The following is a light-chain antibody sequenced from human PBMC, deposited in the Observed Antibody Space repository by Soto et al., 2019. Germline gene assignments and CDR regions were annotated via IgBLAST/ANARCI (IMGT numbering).Light chain of an antibody. J-gene: IGLJ2*01. CDR3: SSYAGSNNLV. CDR1: SSDVGGYNY. CDR2: EVT. V-gene: IGLV2-8*01. Sequence: QSALTQPPSGSGSPGQSVTISCTGTSSDVGGYNYVSWYQQYPGKAPKLMIYEVTKRPSGVPDRFSGSKSGNTASLTVSGLQAEDEADYYCSSYAGSNNLVFGGGAQLTVL.